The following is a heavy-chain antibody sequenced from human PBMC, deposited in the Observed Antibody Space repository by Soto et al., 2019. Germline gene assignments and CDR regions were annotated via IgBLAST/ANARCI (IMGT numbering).Heavy chain of an antibody. Sequence: GASVKVSCKASGGTFSSYTISWVRQAPGQGLEWMGRIIPILGIANYAQKFQGRVTITADKSTSTAYMELSSLGSEDTAVYYCARGPQSNGNYYYFDYWGQGTLVTVSS. CDR1: GGTFSSYT. CDR3: ARGPQSNGNYYYFDY. CDR2: IIPILGIA. V-gene: IGHV1-69*02. D-gene: IGHD1-7*01. J-gene: IGHJ4*02.